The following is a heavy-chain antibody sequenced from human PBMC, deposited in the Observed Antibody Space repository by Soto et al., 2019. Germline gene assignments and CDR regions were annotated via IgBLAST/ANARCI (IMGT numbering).Heavy chain of an antibody. J-gene: IGHJ4*02. D-gene: IGHD3-10*01. CDR3: ARGYYLFDY. Sequence: ENLSLTCSVYGGSFSGYYLSWIRQPPGKGLEWIGEINHSGSTNYNPSLKSRVTISVDTSKNQFSLKLSSVTAADTAVYYCARGYYLFDYWGQGTLVTVSS. CDR2: INHSGST. V-gene: IGHV4-34*01. CDR1: GGSFSGYY.